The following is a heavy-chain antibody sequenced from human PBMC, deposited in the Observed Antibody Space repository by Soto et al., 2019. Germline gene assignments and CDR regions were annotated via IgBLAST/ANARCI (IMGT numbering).Heavy chain of an antibody. D-gene: IGHD3-3*01. Sequence: GASVKVSCKASGYTFTSYGISWVRQAPGQGLEWMGWISAYNGNTNYAQKLQGRVTMTTDTSTSTAYMELRSLRSDDTAVYYCAREPVTIFGVVFMDVWGQGTTVTVSS. J-gene: IGHJ6*02. V-gene: IGHV1-18*01. CDR3: AREPVTIFGVVFMDV. CDR2: ISAYNGNT. CDR1: GYTFTSYG.